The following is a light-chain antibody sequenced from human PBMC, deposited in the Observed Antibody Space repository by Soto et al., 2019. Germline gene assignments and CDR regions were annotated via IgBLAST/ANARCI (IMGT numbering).Light chain of an antibody. CDR1: SSNIGSNF. V-gene: IGLV1-47*01. J-gene: IGLJ3*02. CDR3: AAWDNSLSWV. Sequence: QSVLTQPASASGAPGQTVTISCSGSSSNIGSNFVYWYQQVPGTAPKLLIYRTDQRPSGVPDRFSGSKPGASAYLAISGLRSDDEADYYCAAWDNSLSWVFGGGTQLTVL. CDR2: RTD.